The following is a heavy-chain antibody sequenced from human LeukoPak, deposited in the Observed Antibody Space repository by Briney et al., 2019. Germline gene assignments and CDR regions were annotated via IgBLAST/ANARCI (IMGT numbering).Heavy chain of an antibody. Sequence: GGSLRLSCAASGFTFSSYGMHCVRQAPGKGLEWVAFIRYDGSNKYYADSVKGRFTISRDNSKNTLYLQMNSLRAEDTAVYYCAKWPSEQAVACSDFDYWGQGTLVTVSS. V-gene: IGHV3-30*02. D-gene: IGHD6-19*01. CDR1: GFTFSSYG. CDR2: IRYDGSNK. J-gene: IGHJ4*02. CDR3: AKWPSEQAVACSDFDY.